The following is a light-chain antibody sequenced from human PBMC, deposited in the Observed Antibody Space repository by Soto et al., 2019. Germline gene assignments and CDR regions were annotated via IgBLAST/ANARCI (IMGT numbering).Light chain of an antibody. CDR3: QQYRSSPRCT. Sequence: MVLTQSPGTLSLSPGERATLSCRASQSVSSYLAWYQQKPGQAPRLLIYGASSRATGIPDRFSGSGSGTDFTLTIGRLEPEDFAVYYCQQYRSSPRCTFGQGTKLEIK. CDR2: GAS. CDR1: QSVSSY. V-gene: IGKV3-20*01. J-gene: IGKJ2*02.